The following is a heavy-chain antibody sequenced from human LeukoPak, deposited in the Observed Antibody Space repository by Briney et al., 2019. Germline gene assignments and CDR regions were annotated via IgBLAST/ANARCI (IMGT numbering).Heavy chain of an antibody. Sequence: SETLSLTCTVSGDSVNNNYWSWIRQSAGKGLEWIGYIYDSGSTKYNPSLKSRVTFSVDTSKSLFSLKLTSLTAADTAVYYCATCRDEFGDYGFTSWGQGTLVTVSS. CDR3: ATCRDEFGDYGFTS. J-gene: IGHJ5*02. V-gene: IGHV4-59*02. CDR2: IYDSGST. CDR1: GDSVNNNY. D-gene: IGHD4-17*01.